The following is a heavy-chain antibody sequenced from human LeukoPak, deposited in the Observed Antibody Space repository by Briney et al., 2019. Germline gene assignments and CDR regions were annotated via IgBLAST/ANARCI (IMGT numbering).Heavy chain of an antibody. V-gene: IGHV4-38-2*01. CDR1: GYSISSGYY. CDR2: IYNTGST. CDR3: ARGSGSGNYVLDY. J-gene: IGHJ4*02. D-gene: IGHD3-10*01. Sequence: PSETLSLTCAVSGYSISSGYYWGWFRQPPGKGLEWIGSIYNTGSTYFNPSLKSRVTISVDTSKNQFSLKLNSMTAADTAVYFCARGSGSGNYVLDYWGQGTLVTVSS.